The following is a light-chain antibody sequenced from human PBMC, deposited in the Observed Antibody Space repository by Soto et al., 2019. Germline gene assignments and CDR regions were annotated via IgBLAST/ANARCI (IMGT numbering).Light chain of an antibody. CDR3: QQYDTLSET. J-gene: IGKJ1*01. CDR1: QSVSGW. Sequence: DIQMTQSPSTLSASLGETVTVTCRASQSVSGWLAWYQQKPGEAPKLLIYGASALARGVPSRFSGSGSGTKFTLTIASLQSDDFATYYCQQYDTLSETFGPGTKVDIK. CDR2: GAS. V-gene: IGKV1-5*01.